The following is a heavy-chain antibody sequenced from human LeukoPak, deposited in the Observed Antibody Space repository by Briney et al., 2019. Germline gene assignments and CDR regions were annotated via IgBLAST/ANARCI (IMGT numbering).Heavy chain of an antibody. D-gene: IGHD3-3*01. CDR3: ARVIKDFGVVIPFDY. Sequence: ASVKVSCMASGYTFTGYYMHWVRQAPGQGLEWMGWINPNSGGTNYAQKFQGRVTMTRDTSISTAYMELSRLRSDDTAVYYCARVIKDFGVVIPFDYWGQGTLVTVSS. J-gene: IGHJ4*02. CDR1: GYTFTGYY. CDR2: INPNSGGT. V-gene: IGHV1-2*02.